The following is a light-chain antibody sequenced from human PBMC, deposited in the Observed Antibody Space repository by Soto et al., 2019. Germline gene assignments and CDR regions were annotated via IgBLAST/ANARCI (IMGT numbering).Light chain of an antibody. J-gene: IGKJ2*01. Sequence: VLTQSPGTLSLSPGDTATLSCRASVGVGSFLAWYRQKPGQPPRLLIYDASYRANGIPARFSGSGSATEFTLTINSLEPEDFAVYYCQQRGYWPRTFGQGTTLEI. CDR1: VGVGSF. CDR3: QQRGYWPRT. V-gene: IGKV3-11*01. CDR2: DAS.